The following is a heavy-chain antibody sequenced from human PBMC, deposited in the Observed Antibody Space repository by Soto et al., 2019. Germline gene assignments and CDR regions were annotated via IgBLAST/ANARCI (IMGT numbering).Heavy chain of an antibody. CDR2: IYYSGST. J-gene: IGHJ6*03. Sequence: SETLSLTCTVSGGSISSSSYYWGWIRQPPGKGLEWIGSIYYSGSTYYNPSLKSRVTISVDTSKNQFSLKLSSVTAADTAVYYCARHHQQLVYYYYYYMDVWGKGTTVT. CDR1: GGSISSSSYY. V-gene: IGHV4-39*01. D-gene: IGHD6-13*01. CDR3: ARHHQQLVYYYYYYMDV.